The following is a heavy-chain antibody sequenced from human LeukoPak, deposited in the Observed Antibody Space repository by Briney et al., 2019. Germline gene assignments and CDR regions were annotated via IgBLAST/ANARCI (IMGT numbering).Heavy chain of an antibody. Sequence: GGSLRLSCAASGLTFSSYLVQWVRQAPGKGLVWISRINSDGSSLSYADSVKGRFTISRDNAKNTVYLQMNSLRAEDTAVYYCARSRYTGSHFDYWGQGTLVTVSS. CDR1: GLTFSSYL. V-gene: IGHV3-74*01. CDR3: ARSRYTGSHFDY. D-gene: IGHD1-26*01. J-gene: IGHJ4*02. CDR2: INSDGSSL.